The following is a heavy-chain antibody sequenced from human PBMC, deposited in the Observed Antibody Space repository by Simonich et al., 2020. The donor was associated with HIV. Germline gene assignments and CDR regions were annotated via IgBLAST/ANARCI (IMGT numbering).Heavy chain of an antibody. J-gene: IGHJ3*02. CDR2: ISYDGSDK. Sequence: QVQLVESGGGVVQPGRSLRLSCAASGFTFSSYAMHWVRQAPGKGLEWVAVISYDGSDKYYAASVKGRFTISRDNAKNSLYLQMNSLRVEDMALYYCAKEGPDAFDIWGQGTIVTVSS. CDR3: AKEGPDAFDI. CDR1: GFTFSSYA. V-gene: IGHV3-30*01.